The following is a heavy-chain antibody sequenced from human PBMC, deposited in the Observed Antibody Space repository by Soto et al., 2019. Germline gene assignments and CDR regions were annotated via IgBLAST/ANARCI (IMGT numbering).Heavy chain of an antibody. Sequence: QVQLQESGPGLVKPSDTLSLTCAVSGYSISSSNWWGWIRQPPGKGLEWIGYIYYSGSTNYNPSRKSRVTMSGDTSKNQFSLKLSSVTTVDTAVYYCAISGPGGGYGDHGGRGPIDYWGQGTLVTVSS. CDR1: GYSISSSNW. V-gene: IGHV4-28*01. CDR3: AISGPGGGYGDHGGRGPIDY. CDR2: IYYSGST. J-gene: IGHJ4*02. D-gene: IGHD4-17*01.